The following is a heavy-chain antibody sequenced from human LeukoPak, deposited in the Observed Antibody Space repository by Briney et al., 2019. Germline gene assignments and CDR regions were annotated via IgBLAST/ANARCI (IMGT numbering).Heavy chain of an antibody. CDR3: ARHPIVVVQIDY. Sequence: SQTLSLTCTVSGGSISSGDYYWSWIRQPPGKGLEWIGYIYYSGSTYYNPSLKSRVTISVDTSKNQFSLKLSSVTAADTAVYYCARHPIVVVQIDYWGQGTLVTVSS. D-gene: IGHD2-2*01. J-gene: IGHJ4*02. V-gene: IGHV4-30-4*08. CDR1: GGSISSGDYY. CDR2: IYYSGST.